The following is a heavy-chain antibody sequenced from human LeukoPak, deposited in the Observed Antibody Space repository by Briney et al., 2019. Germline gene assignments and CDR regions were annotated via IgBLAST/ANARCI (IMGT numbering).Heavy chain of an antibody. J-gene: IGHJ6*03. CDR2: ISAYNGNT. V-gene: IGHV1-18*01. CDR3: ARPQVGQGGSGYLYYYYYMDV. Sequence: ASVKVSCKAPGYTFTNYGISWVRQAPGQGLEWMGWISAYNGNTNYAQKLQGRVTMTTDTSTSTAYMELRSLRSDDTAVYYCARPQVGQGGSGYLYYYYYMDVWGKGTTVTVSS. D-gene: IGHD5-12*01. CDR1: GYTFTNYG.